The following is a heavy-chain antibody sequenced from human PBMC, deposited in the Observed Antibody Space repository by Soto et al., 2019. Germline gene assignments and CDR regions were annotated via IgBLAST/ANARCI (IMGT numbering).Heavy chain of an antibody. CDR3: ASRDERGFGDDY. V-gene: IGHV1-69*02. CDR1: GGTFSSYT. CDR2: IIPILGIA. D-gene: IGHD3-10*01. Sequence: QVQLVQSGAEVKKPGSSVKVSCKASGGTFSSYTISWVRQAPGQGLEWMGRIIPILGIANYAQKFQGRVTITADKSTSTAYMELSSLRSEDTAVYYCASRDERGFGDDYWGQGTLVTVSS. J-gene: IGHJ4*02.